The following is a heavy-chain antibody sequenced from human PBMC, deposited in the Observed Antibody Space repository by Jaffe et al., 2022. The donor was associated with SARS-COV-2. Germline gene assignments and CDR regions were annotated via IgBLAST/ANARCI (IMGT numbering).Heavy chain of an antibody. J-gene: IGHJ3*02. CDR2: IIPHFGTA. V-gene: IGHV1-69*01. D-gene: IGHD2-15*01. CDR1: GGTFAKSA. Sequence: QVQLVQSGPAVRKLGSSVKVSCKSSGGTFAKSAVGWVRQAPGQGLEWVGGIIPHFGTAKYSQAFQSRVVISADESKTTVYLELTGLKSEDTAVYYCARDKFVVVVSAMDYAGAFDIWGQGTLVSVSS. CDR3: ARDKFVVVVSAMDYAGAFDI.